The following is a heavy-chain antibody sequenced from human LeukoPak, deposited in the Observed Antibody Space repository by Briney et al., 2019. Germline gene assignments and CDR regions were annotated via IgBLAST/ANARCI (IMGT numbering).Heavy chain of an antibody. J-gene: IGHJ6*02. CDR1: GFTFSSYS. V-gene: IGHV3-21*01. Sequence: GGSLRLSCAASGFTFSSYSMNWVRQAPGKGLEWVSSIRSSSTYIYYADSVKGRFTISRDNAKNSLYLQMNSLRAEDTAVYYCARDLTEERFLVWFAYYGMDVWGQGTTVTVSS. D-gene: IGHD3-3*01. CDR3: ARDLTEERFLVWFAYYGMDV. CDR2: IRSSSTYI.